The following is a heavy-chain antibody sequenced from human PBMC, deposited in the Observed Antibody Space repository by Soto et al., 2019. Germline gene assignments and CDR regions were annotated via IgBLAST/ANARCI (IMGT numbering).Heavy chain of an antibody. CDR1: GFTFSTDA. V-gene: IGHV3-23*01. CDR3: AKPGSLAAAGT. J-gene: IGHJ4*02. Sequence: GSLRLSCAASGFTFSTDAMGWVRQAPGKGLEWVSTISARGDSTSYADSEKGRFTVSRDNSKSTLYLQMNNLRAEDTAVYYCAKPGSLAAAGTWAQGTLVTVSS. CDR2: ISARGDST. D-gene: IGHD6-13*01.